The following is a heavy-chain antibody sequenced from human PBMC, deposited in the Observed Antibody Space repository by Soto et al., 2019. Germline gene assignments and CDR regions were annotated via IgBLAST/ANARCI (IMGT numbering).Heavy chain of an antibody. D-gene: IGHD5-12*01. V-gene: IGHV4-59*01. CDR2: IYYSGST. CDR1: GGSISSYY. Sequence: SETLSLTCTVSGGSISSYYWSWIRQPPGKGLEWIGYIYYSGSTNYNPSLKSRVTISVDTSKNQFSLKLSSVTAADTAVYYCARESGGYSGYFDYWGQGTLVTVSS. J-gene: IGHJ4*02. CDR3: ARESGGYSGYFDY.